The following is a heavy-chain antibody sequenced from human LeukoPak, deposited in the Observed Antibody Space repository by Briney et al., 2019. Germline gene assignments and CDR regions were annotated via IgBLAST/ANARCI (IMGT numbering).Heavy chain of an antibody. CDR2: ISSSSSYI. Sequence: GGSLRLSCAASGFTFSSYSMNWVRQAPGKGLEWVSSISSSSSYIYYADSVKGQFTISRDNAKNSLYLQMNSLRAEDTAVYYCARLKNMYYYDSSGYRDYWGQGTLVTVSS. CDR3: ARLKNMYYYDSSGYRDY. D-gene: IGHD3-22*01. V-gene: IGHV3-21*01. CDR1: GFTFSSYS. J-gene: IGHJ4*02.